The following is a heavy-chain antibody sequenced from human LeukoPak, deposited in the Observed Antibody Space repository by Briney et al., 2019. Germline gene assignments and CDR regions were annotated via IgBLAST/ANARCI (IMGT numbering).Heavy chain of an antibody. V-gene: IGHV3-21*01. CDR3: ARSLVTAISIGY. D-gene: IGHD2-21*02. CDR2: ISSSSSYI. J-gene: IGHJ4*02. CDR1: GFTFSSYS. Sequence: PGGSLRLSCAASGFTFSSYSMNWVRQAPGKGLEWVSSISSSSSYIYYADSVKGRFTISRDNAKNSLYLQMNSLRAGDTAVYYCARSLVTAISIGYWGQGTLVTVSS.